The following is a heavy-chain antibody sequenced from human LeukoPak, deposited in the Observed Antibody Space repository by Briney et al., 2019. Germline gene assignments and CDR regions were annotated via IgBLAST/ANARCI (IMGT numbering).Heavy chain of an antibody. D-gene: IGHD6-19*01. J-gene: IGHJ4*02. CDR1: GFTFSSYG. Sequence: WGSLRLSCAASGFTFSSYGMHWVRQAPGKGLEWVAVISYDGSNKYYADSVKGRFTISRDNSKNTLYLQMNSLRAEDTAVYYCAKGVTRGYSSGWYFDYWGQGTLVTVSS. CDR2: ISYDGSNK. CDR3: AKGVTRGYSSGWYFDY. V-gene: IGHV3-30*18.